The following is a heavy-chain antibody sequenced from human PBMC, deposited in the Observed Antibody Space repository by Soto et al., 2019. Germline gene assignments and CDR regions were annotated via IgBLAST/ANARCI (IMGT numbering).Heavy chain of an antibody. CDR1: GYTFTSYD. V-gene: IGHV1-8*01. Sequence: ASVKVSCKASGYTFTSYDINCVRQATGQVLEWMGWMNPNSGNTGYAQKFQGRVTMTRNTSISTAYMELSSLRSEDTAVYYCARGGRYYDSSGYWRDDAFDIWGQGTMVTVSS. D-gene: IGHD3-22*01. J-gene: IGHJ3*02. CDR2: MNPNSGNT. CDR3: ARGGRYYDSSGYWRDDAFDI.